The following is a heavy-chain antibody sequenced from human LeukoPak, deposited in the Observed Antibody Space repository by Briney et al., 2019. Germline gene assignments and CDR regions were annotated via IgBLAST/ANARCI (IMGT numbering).Heavy chain of an antibody. J-gene: IGHJ6*03. CDR1: GGSFSGYY. CDR3: ARGVTIFGVVIIHYYYMDV. D-gene: IGHD3-3*01. V-gene: IGHV4-34*01. Sequence: SETLFLTCAVYGGSFSGYYWSWICQPPGKGLEWIGEINHSGSTNYNPSLKSRVTISVDTSKNQFSLKLSSVTAADTAVYNCARGVTIFGVVIIHYYYMDVWGKGTTVTVSS. CDR2: INHSGST.